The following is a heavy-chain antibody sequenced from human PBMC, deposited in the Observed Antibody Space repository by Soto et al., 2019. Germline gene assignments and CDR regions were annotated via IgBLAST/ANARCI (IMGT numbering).Heavy chain of an antibody. CDR3: AHCRGGVASF. CDR1: GFSLSTRDVG. J-gene: IGHJ4*02. D-gene: IGHD2-2*01. CDR2: VYWDDSK. V-gene: IGHV2-5*02. Sequence: QITLNESGPTLVKPTQTLTLTCTFSGFSLSTRDVGVGWIRQPPGEALEWLGVVYWDDSKTYSPSLESRLTITKDPPKTQVVLRMTKMDPVDTATNYCAHCRGGVASFWGQGTLVTVSS.